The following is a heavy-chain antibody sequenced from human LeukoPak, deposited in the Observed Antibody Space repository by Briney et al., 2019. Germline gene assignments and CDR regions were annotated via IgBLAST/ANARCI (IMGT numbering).Heavy chain of an antibody. CDR1: GGSISSSSYY. J-gene: IGHJ4*02. V-gene: IGHV4-39*07. Sequence: SETLSLTCTVSGGSISSSSYYWGWIRQPPGKGLEWIGSIYYSGSTYYNPSLKSRVTISVDTSKSQFSLKLSSVTAADTAVYYCASGDTIFGVVMIFWGQGTLVTVSS. D-gene: IGHD3-3*01. CDR2: IYYSGST. CDR3: ASGDTIFGVVMIF.